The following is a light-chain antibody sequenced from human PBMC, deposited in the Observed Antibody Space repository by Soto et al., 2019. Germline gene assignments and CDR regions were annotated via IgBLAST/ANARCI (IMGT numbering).Light chain of an antibody. CDR2: EGS. Sequence: QSVLTQPASVSGSPGQSITISCTGTSSDVGSYNLVSWYQQHPGKAPKLMIYEGSKRPSGVSSRFSGSKSGNTASLTISGLQAEDEDDYYCCSYAGSYVFGTVTKVTVL. J-gene: IGLJ1*01. V-gene: IGLV2-23*01. CDR3: CSYAGSYV. CDR1: SSDVGSYNL.